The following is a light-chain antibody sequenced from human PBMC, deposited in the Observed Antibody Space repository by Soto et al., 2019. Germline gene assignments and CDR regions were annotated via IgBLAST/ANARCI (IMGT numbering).Light chain of an antibody. CDR1: QSVSSN. CDR2: GAS. J-gene: IGKJ4*01. V-gene: IGKV3-15*01. Sequence: EIVMTQSPSTLSVSPGERATLSCRASQSVSSNLAWYQQKPGQAPRLLIYGASTRPTGIPARFSGSGSGTEFTLTISSLHSEDFAVYYCQQYNNWPPLTFGGGTKVEIK. CDR3: QQYNNWPPLT.